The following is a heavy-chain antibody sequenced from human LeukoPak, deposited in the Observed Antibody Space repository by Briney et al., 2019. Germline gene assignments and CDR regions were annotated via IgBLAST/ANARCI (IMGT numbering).Heavy chain of an antibody. Sequence: GGSLRLSCAPSGFTFSSSWMHWVRQAPGRGLVWVSRIKSDGSDTTYADSVKGRFTISRDSAKNMLYLQMNSLRAEDTAVYYCVDYGWGRPAWGQGTLVTVSS. J-gene: IGHJ4*02. CDR1: GFTFSSSW. D-gene: IGHD3-10*01. V-gene: IGHV3-74*03. CDR2: IKSDGSDT. CDR3: VDYGWGRPA.